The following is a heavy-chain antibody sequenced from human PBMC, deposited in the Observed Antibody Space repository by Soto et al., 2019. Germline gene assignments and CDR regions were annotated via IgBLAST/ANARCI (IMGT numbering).Heavy chain of an antibody. V-gene: IGHV4-34*01. CDR1: GVSFSGYY. CDR3: ARGVEILEWLFGTYYYYGMDV. CDR2: INHSGST. D-gene: IGHD3-3*01. J-gene: IGHJ6*02. Sequence: SETLSLTCAFYGVSFSGYYWSWIRQPPGKGLEWIGEINHSGSTNYSPSLKSRVTISVDTSKNQFSLKLSSVTAADTAVYYCARGVEILEWLFGTYYYYGMDVWGQGTTVTVSS.